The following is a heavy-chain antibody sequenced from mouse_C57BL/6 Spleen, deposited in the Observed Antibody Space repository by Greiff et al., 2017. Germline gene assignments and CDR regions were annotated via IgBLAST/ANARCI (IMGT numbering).Heavy chain of an antibody. CDR3: ARRGGYDYCGSSYYAMDY. Sequence: QVQLQQPGTELVKPGASVKLSCKASGYTFTSYWMHWVKQWPGQGLEWIGNINPSNGGTNYNEKFKSKATLTVDKSSSTAYMQLSSLTSEDSAVYYCARRGGYDYCGSSYYAMDYWGQGTSVTVSS. D-gene: IGHD1-1*01. J-gene: IGHJ4*01. CDR1: GYTFTSYW. CDR2: INPSNGGT. V-gene: IGHV1-53*01.